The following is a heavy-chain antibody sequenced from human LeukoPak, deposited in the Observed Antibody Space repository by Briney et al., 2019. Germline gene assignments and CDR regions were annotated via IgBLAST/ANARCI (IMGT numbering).Heavy chain of an antibody. CDR2: IIPTFGTA. CDR3: ARDGTSYYDSSGQSPFDY. J-gene: IGHJ4*02. Sequence: SVKVSYKASGGTFSSYAISWVRQAPGQGLEWMGGIIPTFGTANYAQKFQGRVTITADESTSTAYMELSSLRSEDTAVYYCARDGTSYYDSSGQSPFDYWGQGTLVTVSS. V-gene: IGHV1-69*13. CDR1: GGTFSSYA. D-gene: IGHD3-22*01.